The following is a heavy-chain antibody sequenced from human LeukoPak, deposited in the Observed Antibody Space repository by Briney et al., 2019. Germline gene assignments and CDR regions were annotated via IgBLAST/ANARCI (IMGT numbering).Heavy chain of an antibody. V-gene: IGHV4-59*11. D-gene: IGHD4-17*01. CDR2: ISYIGST. CDR1: DDSFSSHY. CDR3: ARELVTVTKGFDI. J-gene: IGHJ3*02. Sequence: SETLSLTCAVSDDSFSSHYWTWIRQPPGKGLEWIGYISYIGSTNYNPSLKSRVTISIDTSTNQCSLKLSSVTAADTAVYYCARELVTVTKGFDIWGQGTMVSISS.